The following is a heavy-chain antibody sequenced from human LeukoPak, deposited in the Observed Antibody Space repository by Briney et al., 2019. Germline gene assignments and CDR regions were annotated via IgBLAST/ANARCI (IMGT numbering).Heavy chain of an antibody. V-gene: IGHV3-53*01. CDR2: IYSGGST. J-gene: IGHJ3*02. CDR3: AKRYCSSASCYWVAFDI. Sequence: GGSLRLSCAASGFTVSSNYMSWVRQAPGKGLEWVSVIYSGGSTYYADSVKGRFTISRDNSKNTLYLQMNSLRAEDTAVYYCAKRYCSSASCYWVAFDIWGHGTMVTVSS. D-gene: IGHD2-2*01. CDR1: GFTVSSNY.